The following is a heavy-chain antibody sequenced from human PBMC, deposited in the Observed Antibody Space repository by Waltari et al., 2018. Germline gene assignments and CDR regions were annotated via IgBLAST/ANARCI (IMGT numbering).Heavy chain of an antibody. J-gene: IGHJ4*02. CDR3: ASPKGSSSWYGY. CDR2: TSPIFGTA. CDR1: GGTFSSYA. V-gene: IGHV1-69*12. D-gene: IGHD6-13*01. Sequence: QVQLVQSGAEVKKPGSSVKVSCKASGGTFSSYAISWVRQAPGQGLEWMGGTSPIFGTANYAQKFKGRVTITADESTSTAYMELSSPRSEDTAVYYCASPKGSSSWYGYWGQGTLVTVSS.